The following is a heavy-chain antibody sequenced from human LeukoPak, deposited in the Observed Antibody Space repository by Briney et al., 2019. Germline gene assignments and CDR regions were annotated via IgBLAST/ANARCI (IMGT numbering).Heavy chain of an antibody. J-gene: IGHJ4*02. V-gene: IGHV3-74*01. D-gene: IGHD3-22*01. CDR2: INSDGINT. Sequence: GGSLRLSCAASGFTFSNYWMHWVRQAPGKGLVWVSRINSDGINTSYADSVKGRFTISRDNAKNTLNLQMNSLRAEDTAVYYCARGPTTYYYDSSGYYRLWGQGTLVTVSS. CDR3: ARGPTTYYYDSSGYYRL. CDR1: GFTFSNYW.